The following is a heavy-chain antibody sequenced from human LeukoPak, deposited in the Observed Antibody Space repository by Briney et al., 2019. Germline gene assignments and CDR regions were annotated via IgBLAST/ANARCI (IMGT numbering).Heavy chain of an antibody. D-gene: IGHD3-22*01. J-gene: IGHJ4*02. Sequence: GGSLRLSCAASGFTFSSYAMSWVRQAPGEGLEWVSAISGSGGNTYYADSVKGRFTISRDNFKNTLYLQMNSLRAEDTAIYYCAKDPSLSYDSSGYYYHYWGQGTLVTVSS. CDR1: GFTFSSYA. CDR3: AKDPSLSYDSSGYYYHY. V-gene: IGHV3-23*01. CDR2: ISGSGGNT.